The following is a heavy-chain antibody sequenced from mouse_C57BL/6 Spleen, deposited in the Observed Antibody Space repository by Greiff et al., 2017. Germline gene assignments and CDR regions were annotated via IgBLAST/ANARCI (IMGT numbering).Heavy chain of an antibody. D-gene: IGHD2-5*01. CDR3: ERGGSNYFLYAMDY. CDR1: GYTFTSYW. CDR2: IDPSDSYT. J-gene: IGHJ4*01. V-gene: IGHV1-69*01. Sequence: VQLQQPGAELVMPGASVKLSCKASGYTFTSYWMHWVKQRPGQGLEWIGEIDPSDSYTNYNQKFKGKSTLTVDKSSSTAYMQLSSLTSEDSAVYYCERGGSNYFLYAMDYWGQGTSVTVSS.